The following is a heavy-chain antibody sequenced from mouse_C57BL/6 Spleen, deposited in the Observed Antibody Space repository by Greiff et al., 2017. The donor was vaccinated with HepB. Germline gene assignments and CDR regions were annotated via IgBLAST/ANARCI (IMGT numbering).Heavy chain of an antibody. D-gene: IGHD2-4*01. J-gene: IGHJ4*01. CDR1: GYTFTSYW. CDR2: IYPNSGST. V-gene: IGHV1-64*01. Sequence: QVQLQQPGAELVKPGASVKLSCKASGYTFTSYWMHWVKQRPGQGLEWIGMIYPNSGSTNYNEKFKSKATLTVDKSSSTAYMQLSSLTSEDSAVYYCARPGLRPSYYAMDYWGQGTSVTVSS. CDR3: ARPGLRPSYYAMDY.